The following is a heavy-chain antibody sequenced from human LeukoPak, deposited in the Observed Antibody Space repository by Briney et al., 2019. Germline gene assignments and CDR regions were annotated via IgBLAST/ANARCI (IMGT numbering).Heavy chain of an antibody. D-gene: IGHD5-24*01. CDR2: INPNSGGT. J-gene: IGHJ4*02. CDR3: ASPRDGYNLKFDY. Sequence: GASVKVSCKASGYTFTGYYMHWVRQAPGQGLEWVGWINPNSGGTNYAQKFQGRVTMTRDTSISTAYMELSSLRSEDTAVYYCASPRDGYNLKFDYWGQGTLVTVSS. CDR1: GYTFTGYY. V-gene: IGHV1-2*02.